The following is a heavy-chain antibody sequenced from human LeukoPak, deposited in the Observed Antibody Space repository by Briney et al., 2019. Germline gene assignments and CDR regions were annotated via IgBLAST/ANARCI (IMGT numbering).Heavy chain of an antibody. CDR3: ARLKIRDGAYYYDFWSGYHYYFDY. Sequence: SETLSLTCTVSGGSISSSSYYWGWIRQPPGKGLEWIGSIYYSGSTYYNPSLKSRVTISVDTSKNQFSLKLSSMTAADTAVYYCARLKIRDGAYYYDFWSGYHYYFDYWGQGTLVTVSS. V-gene: IGHV4-39*01. CDR1: GGSISSSSYY. CDR2: IYYSGST. J-gene: IGHJ4*02. D-gene: IGHD3-3*01.